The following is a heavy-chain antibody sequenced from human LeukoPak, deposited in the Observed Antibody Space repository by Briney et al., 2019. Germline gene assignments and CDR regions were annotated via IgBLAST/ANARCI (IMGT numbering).Heavy chain of an antibody. J-gene: IGHJ4*02. CDR1: GLTFSSYA. CDR3: ARVRDGSLLLYYFDY. V-gene: IGHV3-7*01. CDR2: IKQDGGEK. D-gene: IGHD3-10*01. Sequence: PRGSLRLSCAASGLTFSSYAMHWVRQAPGKGLEWVANIKQDGGEKYYVDSVKGRFTISRDNAKNSLYLQMNSLRAEDTAVYYCARVRDGSLLLYYFDYWGQGTLVTVSS.